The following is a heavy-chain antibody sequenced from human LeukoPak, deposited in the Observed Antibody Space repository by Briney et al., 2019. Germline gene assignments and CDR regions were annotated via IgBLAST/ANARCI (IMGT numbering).Heavy chain of an antibody. J-gene: IGHJ3*02. Sequence: GSLRLSCAASGFTFSSYAMSWIRQPPGKGLEWIGYIYYSGSTNYNPSLKSRVTISVDTSKNQFSLKLSSVTAADTAVYYCARDYAGDDAFDIWGQGTMVTVSS. CDR2: IYYSGST. CDR1: GFTFSSYA. CDR3: ARDYAGDDAFDI. D-gene: IGHD3-16*01. V-gene: IGHV4-59*01.